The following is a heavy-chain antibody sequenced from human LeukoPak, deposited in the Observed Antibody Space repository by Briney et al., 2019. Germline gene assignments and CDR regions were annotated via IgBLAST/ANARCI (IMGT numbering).Heavy chain of an antibody. CDR1: GFSFSSYW. V-gene: IGHV3-74*01. D-gene: IGHD6-19*01. Sequence: GGSLRLSCAASGFSFSSYWMHWVRQGPGKGLVWVSRINSDGSSVTYVDSVKGRSTISRDNAENTLYLHMNSLRAEDTGVYYCARGAVVAGTVSIDYWGQGTLVTVSS. CDR3: ARGAVVAGTVSIDY. CDR2: INSDGSSV. J-gene: IGHJ4*02.